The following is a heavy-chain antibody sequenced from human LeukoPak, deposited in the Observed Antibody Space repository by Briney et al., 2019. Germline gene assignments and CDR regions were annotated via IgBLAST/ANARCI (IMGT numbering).Heavy chain of an antibody. CDR1: GFTFSSYD. D-gene: IGHD1-26*01. Sequence: PGGSLRLSCAASGFTFSSYDMSWVRQAPGKGLEWVSAISGSGGSTYYGDSVKGRFTISRDNSKNTLYLQMNSLRAEDTAVYYCAKDRRVGATKGLGAFDKWGQGTMVIVSS. J-gene: IGHJ3*02. CDR3: AKDRRVGATKGLGAFDK. CDR2: ISGSGGST. V-gene: IGHV3-23*01.